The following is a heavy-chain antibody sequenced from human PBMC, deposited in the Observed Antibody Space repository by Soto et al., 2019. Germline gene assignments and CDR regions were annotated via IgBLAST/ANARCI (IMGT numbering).Heavy chain of an antibody. CDR3: ARQSGRGSYHTPFDY. Sequence: EVQLVQSGAEVKKPGESLRISCKGFGYKFTSYWISWVRQMPGKGLEWMGRVDPSDSYSSYSPSFQGQVTISADKSTNTVYLQWSSLEASDTGMYYCARQSGRGSYHTPFDYWGQGTLVTVSS. D-gene: IGHD3-16*02. CDR2: VDPSDSYS. J-gene: IGHJ4*02. V-gene: IGHV5-10-1*03. CDR1: GYKFTSYW.